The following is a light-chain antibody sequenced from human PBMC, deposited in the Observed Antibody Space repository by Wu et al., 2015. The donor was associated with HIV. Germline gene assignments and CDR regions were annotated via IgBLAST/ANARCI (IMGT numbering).Light chain of an antibody. CDR1: QSVASL. J-gene: IGKJ2*01. Sequence: SRRASQSVASLLVXYDRDLARLPGSSSMMHPTGHWHPARFSGSGSGTDFTLTISSLEPEDFAVYYCQQRRYWPLYTFGQGTKLEIK. CDR3: QQRRYWPLYT. CDR2: MHP. V-gene: IGKV3-11*01.